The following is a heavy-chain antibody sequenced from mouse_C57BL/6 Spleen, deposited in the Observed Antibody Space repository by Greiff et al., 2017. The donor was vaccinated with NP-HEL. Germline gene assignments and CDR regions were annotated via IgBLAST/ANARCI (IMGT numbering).Heavy chain of an antibody. D-gene: IGHD2-1*01. Sequence: QVQLQQSGAELVRPGSSVKLSCKASGYTFTSYWMHWVKQRPIQGLEWIGNIDPSDSETHYNQKFKDKATLTVDKSSSTAYMQLSSLTSEDSAVYYCAIYGNYVMCAYWGQGSLVTVSA. CDR2: IDPSDSET. CDR1: GYTFTSYW. J-gene: IGHJ3*01. CDR3: AIYGNYVMCAY. V-gene: IGHV1-52*01.